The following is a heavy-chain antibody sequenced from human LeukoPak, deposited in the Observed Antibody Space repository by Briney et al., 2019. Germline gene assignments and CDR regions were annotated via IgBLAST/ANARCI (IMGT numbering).Heavy chain of an antibody. D-gene: IGHD3-3*01. J-gene: IGHJ6*02. CDR1: GGTFTSYT. Sequence: SVKLSCKASGGTFTSYTISWVRQAPGQGLEWMGGIIPIFGTANYAQKFQGRVRITADESTSTAYMELSSLRSEDTAVYYCASTIFGVVIDYGYYGMDVWGQGTTVTVSS. CDR3: ASTIFGVVIDYGYYGMDV. CDR2: IIPIFGTA. V-gene: IGHV1-69*13.